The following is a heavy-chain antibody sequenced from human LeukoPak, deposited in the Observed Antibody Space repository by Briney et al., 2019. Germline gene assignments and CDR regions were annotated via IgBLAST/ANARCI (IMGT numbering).Heavy chain of an antibody. CDR2: ISWNSGSI. CDR1: GFTFDDYA. J-gene: IGHJ4*02. CDR3: AKDSGRYCSGGSCSVY. V-gene: IGHV3-9*01. D-gene: IGHD2-15*01. Sequence: GGSLRLSCAASGFTFDDYAMYWVRQAPGKGLEWVSGISWNSGSIGYADSVKGRFTISRDNAKNSLYLQMNSLRAEDTALYYCAKDSGRYCSGGSCSVYWGQGTLVTVSS.